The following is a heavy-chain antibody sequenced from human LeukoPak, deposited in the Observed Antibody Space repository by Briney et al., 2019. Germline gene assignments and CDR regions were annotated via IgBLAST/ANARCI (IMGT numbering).Heavy chain of an antibody. Sequence: PSETLSLTCSVSGGSINGYHWSWIRQPPGKGLEWIGYIYYSGVTYYNSSLKSRVTISVDTSKNQFSLRMSSVTAADTAVYFCARDRGRTTSGGVGLDSWGQGTLVTVSS. D-gene: IGHD3-10*02. V-gene: IGHV4-59*01. CDR2: IYYSGVT. CDR3: ARDRGRTTSGGVGLDS. J-gene: IGHJ4*02. CDR1: GGSINGYH.